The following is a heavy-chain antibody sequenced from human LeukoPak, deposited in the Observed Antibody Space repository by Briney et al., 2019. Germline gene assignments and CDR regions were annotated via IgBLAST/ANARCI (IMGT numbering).Heavy chain of an antibody. V-gene: IGHV3-23*01. CDR2: ISGSGGIT. D-gene: IGHD3-3*01. CDR1: GFTFSIYV. Sequence: GGSLRLSCPASGFTFSIYVLSWVRQAPGKGQEWVSGISGSGGITYYADSVKGRFTISRDNSKNTMYLQMNSLRAEDTAVYYCARGRVLIIPIDYWGQGTLVTVSS. J-gene: IGHJ4*02. CDR3: ARGRVLIIPIDY.